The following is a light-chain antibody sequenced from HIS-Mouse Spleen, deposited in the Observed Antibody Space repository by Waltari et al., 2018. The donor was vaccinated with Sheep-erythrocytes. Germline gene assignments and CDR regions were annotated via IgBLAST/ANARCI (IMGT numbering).Light chain of an antibody. CDR3: CSYAGSYNHV. Sequence: QSALTQPASVSGSPGQSITISCTGTSSDVGSYTLVSWYHQNPGKAPKLMIYEGSKRPSGVSNRFSGSKSGNTASLTISGLQAEDEADYYCCSYAGSYNHVFATGTKVTVL. J-gene: IGLJ1*01. V-gene: IGLV2-14*02. CDR1: SSDVGSYTL. CDR2: EGS.